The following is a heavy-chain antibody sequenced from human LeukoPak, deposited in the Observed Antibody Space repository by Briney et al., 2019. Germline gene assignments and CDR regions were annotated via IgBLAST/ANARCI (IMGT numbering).Heavy chain of an antibody. Sequence: PSETLSLTCTVSGGSISSSVCYWGWIRQSPGKGLEWIGTIYYSGSIYYNPSLKSRVTMSVDTSKNQFSLKLSSVTAADTAVYYCARGRGSGSLGRYWGQGTLVTVSS. V-gene: IGHV4-39*01. CDR2: IYYSGSI. D-gene: IGHD6-19*01. J-gene: IGHJ4*02. CDR1: GGSISSSVCY. CDR3: ARGRGSGSLGRY.